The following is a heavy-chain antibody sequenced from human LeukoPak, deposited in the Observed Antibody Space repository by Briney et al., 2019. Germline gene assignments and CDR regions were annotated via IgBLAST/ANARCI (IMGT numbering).Heavy chain of an antibody. CDR1: GFTVSRNY. J-gene: IGHJ4*02. CDR3: AKDGPAAGLSYFDY. V-gene: IGHV3-53*05. D-gene: IGHD6-13*01. Sequence: GGSLRLSCAASGFTVSRNYMSWVRQAPGKGLEWVSIIYSGGNTYYADSVKGRFTISRDNSMNTVYLQMNSLRDEDTAMYYCAKDGPAAGLSYFDYWGQGTLITVSS. CDR2: IYSGGNT.